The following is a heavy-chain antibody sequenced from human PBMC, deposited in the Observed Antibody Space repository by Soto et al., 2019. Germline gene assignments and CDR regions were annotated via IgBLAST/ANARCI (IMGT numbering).Heavy chain of an antibody. CDR1: GYTFTRHY. CDR3: ARGSDRGYYDASSNYRIGVFDM. J-gene: IGHJ3*02. D-gene: IGHD3-16*01. CDR2: INPSGGRT. V-gene: IGHV1-46*01. Sequence: QVQLVQSGAEVKKPGASVKVSCKASGYTFTRHYIHWVRQAPGQGLEWIGIINPSGGRTTYAQKFQGRVTVTRDTSRSKVDMEVSGLRSEDTCVYFCARGSDRGYYDASSNYRIGVFDMWGQGTMVPVST.